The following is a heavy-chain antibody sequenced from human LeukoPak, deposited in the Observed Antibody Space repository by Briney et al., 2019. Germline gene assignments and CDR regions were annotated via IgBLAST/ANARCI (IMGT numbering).Heavy chain of an antibody. CDR2: IYYSGST. V-gene: IGHV4-39*01. Sequence: PSETLSLTCTVSGGSISSSSYYWGWIRQPPGKGLEWIGSIYYSGSTYYNPSLKSRVTISVDTSKNQFSLKLSSVTAADTAVYYCARGSTYYYDSSGYFVSACWFDPWGQGTLVTVSS. CDR1: GGSISSSSYY. CDR3: ARGSTYYYDSSGYFVSACWFDP. J-gene: IGHJ5*02. D-gene: IGHD3-22*01.